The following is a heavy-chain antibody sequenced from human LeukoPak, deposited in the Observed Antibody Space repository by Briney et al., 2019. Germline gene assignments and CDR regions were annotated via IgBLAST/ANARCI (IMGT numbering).Heavy chain of an antibody. CDR3: ARDRNWRWELLYWYFDL. J-gene: IGHJ2*01. CDR1: GYTFTSYG. V-gene: IGHV1-18*01. D-gene: IGHD1-26*01. CDR2: ISAYNGNT. Sequence: ASVKVSCKASGYTFTSYGIRWVRQAPGQGLEWMGWISAYNGNTNYAQKLQGRVTMTTDTSTSTAYMELRSLRSDDTAVYYCARDRNWRWELLYWYFDLWGRGTLVTVSS.